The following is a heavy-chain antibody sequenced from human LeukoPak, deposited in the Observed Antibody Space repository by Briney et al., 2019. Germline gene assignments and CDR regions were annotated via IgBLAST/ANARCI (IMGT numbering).Heavy chain of an antibody. D-gene: IGHD3-9*01. J-gene: IGHJ6*02. CDR2: MNPNSGNT. CDR1: GYTFASYD. CDR3: WRGAPVLRYFDWLPNVRMDI. V-gene: IGHV1-8*01. Sequence: GASVTVSFKASGYTFASYDINWVRQATGQGLEWMGWMNPNSGNTGYAQKFQGRVTMTRNTSISTAYMELSSLRSEDTAVYYCWRGAPVLRYFDWLPNVRMDIWGQGTTVTVSS.